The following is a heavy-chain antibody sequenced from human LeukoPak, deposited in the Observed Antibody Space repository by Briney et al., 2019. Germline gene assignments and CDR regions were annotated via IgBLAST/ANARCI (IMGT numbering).Heavy chain of an antibody. CDR2: ISAYNGNA. Sequence: ASVTVSFTASVYTFTNYGMSGVRPAPGQGGEWMGWISAYNGNANYAQKLQGRVTITTDTSTSTDYMEVRRLRSDDTAVYSCVRNPHSYFHHYLSVWGKGTTVTVSS. CDR3: VRNPHSYFHHYLSV. J-gene: IGHJ6*03. D-gene: IGHD3-9*01. CDR1: VYTFTNYG. V-gene: IGHV1-18*01.